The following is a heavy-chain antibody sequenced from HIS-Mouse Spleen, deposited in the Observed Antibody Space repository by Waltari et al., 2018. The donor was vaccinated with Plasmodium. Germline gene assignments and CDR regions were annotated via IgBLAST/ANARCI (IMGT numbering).Heavy chain of an antibody. J-gene: IGHJ2*01. CDR1: GFTFSSYW. Sequence: EVQLVESGGGLVQPGGSLRLSCAASGFTFSSYWMSWVRQAPGKGMNWVSNINEDGSEKYYGDSVKGRFTISRDNAKNALYLKMNSLRAEDTAVYYCASSWYWYFDLWGRGTLVTVSS. CDR2: INEDGSEK. D-gene: IGHD6-13*01. V-gene: IGHV3-7*01. CDR3: ASSWYWYFDL.